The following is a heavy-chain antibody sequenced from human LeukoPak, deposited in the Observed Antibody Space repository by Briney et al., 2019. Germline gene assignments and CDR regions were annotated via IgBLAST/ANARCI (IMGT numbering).Heavy chain of an antibody. D-gene: IGHD6-19*01. CDR1: GYTLTELS. Sequence: ASVNVSCKVSGYTLTELSMHWVRQAPGKGLEWMGGFDPEDGETIYAQKFQGRVTMTEDTSTDTAYMELSSLRSEDTAVYYCATAPEWLGYYFDYWGQGTLVTVSS. J-gene: IGHJ4*02. CDR3: ATAPEWLGYYFDY. CDR2: FDPEDGET. V-gene: IGHV1-24*01.